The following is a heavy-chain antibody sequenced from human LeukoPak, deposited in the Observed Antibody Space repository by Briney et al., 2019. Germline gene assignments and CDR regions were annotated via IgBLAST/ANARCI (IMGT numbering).Heavy chain of an antibody. Sequence: PGGSLRLSCAASGFTFSSYGMHWVRQAPGEGLEWVSYILNSGTTTYYADSVKGRFTISRDNAKNSLYLQMNSLRAEDTGVYYCARDPPDYWGQGILVTVSS. V-gene: IGHV3-48*04. J-gene: IGHJ4*02. CDR3: ARDPPDY. CDR1: GFTFSSYG. CDR2: ILNSGTTT.